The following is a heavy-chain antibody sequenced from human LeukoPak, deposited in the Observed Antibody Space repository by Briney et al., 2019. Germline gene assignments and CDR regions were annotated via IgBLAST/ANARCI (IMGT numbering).Heavy chain of an antibody. D-gene: IGHD5-18*01. CDR1: GGSISSYY. CDR3: ARGARGYSYG. V-gene: IGHV4-59*01. CDR2: IYHSGST. J-gene: IGHJ4*02. Sequence: PSETLSLTCTVSGGSISSYYWSWIRQPPGKGLEWIGYIYHSGSTNYNPSLKSRVTMSVDTSKNQFSLELSSVTAADTAVYYCARGARGYSYGWGQGTLVTVSS.